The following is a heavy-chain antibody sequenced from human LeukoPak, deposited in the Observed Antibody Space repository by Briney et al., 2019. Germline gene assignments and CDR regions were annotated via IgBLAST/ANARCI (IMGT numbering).Heavy chain of an antibody. CDR1: GFTFSNYW. CDR3: ARDGGYCTNGVCFFDY. CDR2: IDSDETST. Sequence: PGGSLRLSCAASGFTFSNYWVHWVRQAPGKGLVWVSLIDSDETSTTYADSVKGRFTISRDNAKNTLYLQMNSLRADDTAVYYCARDGGYCTNGVCFFDYWGQGTLVTVSS. V-gene: IGHV3-74*01. J-gene: IGHJ4*02. D-gene: IGHD2-8*01.